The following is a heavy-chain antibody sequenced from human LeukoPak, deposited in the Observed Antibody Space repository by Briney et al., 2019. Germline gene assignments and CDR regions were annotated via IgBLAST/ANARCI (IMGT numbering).Heavy chain of an antibody. V-gene: IGHV4-34*01. J-gene: IGHJ4*02. Sequence: SETLSLTCAVYGGSFSGYYWSWIRQPPGKGLEWIGEINHSGSTNYNPSLKSRVTISVDTSKNQFSLKLSSVTAADTAVYYCARVNGQQLVLVDYWGQGTLVTVSS. CDR1: GGSFSGYY. CDR3: ARVNGQQLVLVDY. CDR2: INHSGST. D-gene: IGHD6-13*01.